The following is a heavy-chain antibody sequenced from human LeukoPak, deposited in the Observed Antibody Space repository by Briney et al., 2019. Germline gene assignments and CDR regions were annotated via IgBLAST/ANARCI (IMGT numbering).Heavy chain of an antibody. D-gene: IGHD3-9*01. CDR1: GGSLSSYY. CDR3: ARGSIKNFDS. CDR2: IYYSGST. V-gene: IGHV4-59*01. J-gene: IGHJ4*02. Sequence: PSETLSLTCTVSGGSLSSYYWSWIRQPPGEGLERIGYIYYSGSTNYNPSLKSRVTISVDTSKNQFSLKLSSVTAADTAVYYCARGSIKNFDSWGQGTLVTVSS.